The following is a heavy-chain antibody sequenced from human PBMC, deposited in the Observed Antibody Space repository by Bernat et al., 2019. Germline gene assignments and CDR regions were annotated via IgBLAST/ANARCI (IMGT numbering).Heavy chain of an antibody. J-gene: IGHJ4*02. CDR1: GGSISSYY. Sequence: QVQLQESGPGLVKPSETLSLTCTVSGGSISSYYWSWIRQPPGKGLEWIGYIYYSGSTNYNPSLKSRVTISVDTSKNQFSLKLSSVTAADTAVYYCATLDYGDSPHYWGQGTLVTVSS. V-gene: IGHV4-59*01. D-gene: IGHD4-17*01. CDR2: IYYSGST. CDR3: ATLDYGDSPHY.